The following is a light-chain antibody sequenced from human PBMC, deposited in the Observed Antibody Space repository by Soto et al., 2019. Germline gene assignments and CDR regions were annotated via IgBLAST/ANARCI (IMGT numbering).Light chain of an antibody. J-gene: IGLJ2*01. Sequence: QSVLTQPPSVSGAPGQRVTISCTGSSSNIGAGYDVHWYQQLPGTAPKLLIYGNSNRPSGVPDPFSGSKSGTSASLAISGLQAGDEADYYCQSYDSSLSEGVFGGGTKLTVL. CDR3: QSYDSSLSEGV. CDR1: SSNIGAGYD. V-gene: IGLV1-40*01. CDR2: GNS.